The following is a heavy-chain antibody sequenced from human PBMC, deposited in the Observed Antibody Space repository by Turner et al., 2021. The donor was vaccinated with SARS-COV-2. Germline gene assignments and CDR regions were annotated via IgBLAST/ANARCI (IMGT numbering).Heavy chain of an antibody. D-gene: IGHD3-3*01. J-gene: IGHJ4*02. CDR2: IWFDGSNK. CDR3: VRNDYDFWSGYPDY. V-gene: IGHV3-33*01. Sequence: QVQLVESGGGVVQPGRSRRLSCAASGFTFSSYGMHWVRQAPGKGLEWVAVIWFDGSNKYYADSVKGRFTISRDNSKNTLYLQMNSLRAEDTAVYYCVRNDYDFWSGYPDYWGQGTLVTVSS. CDR1: GFTFSSYG.